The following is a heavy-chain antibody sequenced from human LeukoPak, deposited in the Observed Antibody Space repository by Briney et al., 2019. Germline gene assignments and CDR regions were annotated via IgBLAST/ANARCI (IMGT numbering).Heavy chain of an antibody. D-gene: IGHD2-2*01. J-gene: IGHJ6*03. CDR3: ARESCTTCYTYSYSYYMDV. V-gene: IGHV3-23*01. Sequence: GGSLRLSCAASGFTFTSYGMSWVRQAPGKGLEWVSAISDSGGSTYYADSVKGRFTISRDNAKNSLFLHMNSLRAEDTAVYYCARESCTTCYTYSYSYYMDVWGQGTTVTVSS. CDR1: GFTFTSYG. CDR2: ISDSGGST.